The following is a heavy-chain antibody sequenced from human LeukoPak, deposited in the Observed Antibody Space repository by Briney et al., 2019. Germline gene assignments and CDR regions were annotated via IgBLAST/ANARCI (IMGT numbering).Heavy chain of an antibody. Sequence: GGSLRLSCAASGFTFSSYAMTWVRQAPGKGLEWVANIKRDGSDKYFVDSVRGRFTISRDNAKNTLYLQMNSLRAEDTAVYYCARDGGDCDSTTCYDRLDYWGQGTLVTVSS. V-gene: IGHV3-7*04. CDR3: ARDGGDCDSTTCYDRLDY. CDR2: IKRDGSDK. J-gene: IGHJ4*02. CDR1: GFTFSSYA. D-gene: IGHD2/OR15-2a*01.